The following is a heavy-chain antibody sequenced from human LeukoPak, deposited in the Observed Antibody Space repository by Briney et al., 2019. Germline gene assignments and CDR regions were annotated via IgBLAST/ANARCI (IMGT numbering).Heavy chain of an antibody. CDR2: INHSGST. V-gene: IGHV4-34*01. CDR3: ARVYYYGSGNYLYYYMDV. J-gene: IGHJ6*03. Sequence: SETLSLTCAVYGGSFSGYYWSWIRQPPGKGLEWIGEINHSGSTNYNPSLKSRVTISVDTSRNQFSLKLSSVTAADTAVYYCARVYYYGSGNYLYYYMDVWGKGTTVTISS. D-gene: IGHD3-10*01. CDR1: GGSFSGYY.